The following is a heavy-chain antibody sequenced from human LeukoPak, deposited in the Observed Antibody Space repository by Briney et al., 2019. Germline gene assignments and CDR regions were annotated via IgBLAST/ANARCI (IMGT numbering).Heavy chain of an antibody. CDR1: GFTFSSYV. V-gene: IGHV3-30*04. CDR3: ATGYSYGPYYFDY. Sequence: GGSLRLSCAASGFTFSSYVMHWVRQAPGKGLEWVAVISYDGSNKYYADSVKGRFTISRDNSKNTLYLQMNSLKTEDTAVYYCATGYSYGPYYFDYWGQGTLVTVSS. J-gene: IGHJ4*02. CDR2: ISYDGSNK. D-gene: IGHD5-18*01.